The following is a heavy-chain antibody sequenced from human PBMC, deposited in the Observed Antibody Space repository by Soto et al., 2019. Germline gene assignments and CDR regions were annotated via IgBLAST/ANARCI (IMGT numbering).Heavy chain of an antibody. CDR2: ITASNGNA. CDR3: ARGASCSSTSCYENFPYGLAV. V-gene: IGHV1-18*01. D-gene: IGHD2-2*01. J-gene: IGHJ6*02. Sequence: ASVKVSCKASGYTFTNYGITWVRQAPGQGLEWMGWITASNGNANYAREIQGRLTLTRDTSTNTASMELRSLRSDDTAVSYCARGASCSSTSCYENFPYGLAVWGQGASVTVSS. CDR1: GYTFTNYG.